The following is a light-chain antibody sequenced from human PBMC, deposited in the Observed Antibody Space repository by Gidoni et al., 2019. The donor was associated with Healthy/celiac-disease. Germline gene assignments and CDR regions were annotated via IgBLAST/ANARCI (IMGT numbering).Light chain of an antibody. CDR2: DAS. J-gene: IGKJ3*01. CDR1: QDISNY. V-gene: IGKV1-33*01. Sequence: DITMTQSPSSLSASVGDRVTITCQASQDISNYLNWYQQKPGKAPKLLIYDASNLETGVPSRFSGSGSGTDFTFTISSLQPEDIATYYGQQYDNLPPFTFGPGTKVEIK. CDR3: QQYDNLPPFT.